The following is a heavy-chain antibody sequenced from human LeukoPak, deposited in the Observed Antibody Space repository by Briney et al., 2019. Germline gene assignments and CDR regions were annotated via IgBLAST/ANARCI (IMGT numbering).Heavy chain of an antibody. CDR1: GFTFSSYW. Sequence: PGGSLRLSCAASGFTFSSYWMSWVRQAPGKGLEWVANIKQDGSEKYYVDSVKGRFTISRDNAKNSLYLQMNSLRAEDTAVYYCAKDRKALVWFGEPFDYWGQGTLVTVSS. D-gene: IGHD3-10*01. CDR2: IKQDGSEK. CDR3: AKDRKALVWFGEPFDY. V-gene: IGHV3-7*03. J-gene: IGHJ4*02.